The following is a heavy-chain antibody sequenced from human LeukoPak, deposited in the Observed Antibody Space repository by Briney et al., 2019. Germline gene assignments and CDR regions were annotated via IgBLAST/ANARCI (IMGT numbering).Heavy chain of an antibody. V-gene: IGHV3-11*01. J-gene: IGHJ4*02. CDR1: GFTFSTYY. CDR3: ARGRWQVEV. D-gene: IGHD6-13*01. Sequence: GGSLRLSCAASGFTFSTYYMSWFCQAPEMGLEWVSYINPDGSAMFYADSVKGRFTISRDNARNSLYLQMNTLRAEDTAVYYCARGRWQVEVWGQGALVTVSS. CDR2: INPDGSAM.